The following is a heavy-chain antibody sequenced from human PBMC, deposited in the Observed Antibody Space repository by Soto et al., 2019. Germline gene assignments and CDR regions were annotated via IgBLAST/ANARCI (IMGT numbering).Heavy chain of an antibody. J-gene: IGHJ6*02. Sequence: NPSETLSLTCSVYGWSFRGYYWSWIRQPPGKGLEWIGEINHSGSTNYNPSLKSRVTISVDTSKNQFSLKLSSVTAADTAVYYCALGYCSGGSCYSPTWGMDVWGQGTTVTVSS. D-gene: IGHD2-15*01. V-gene: IGHV4-34*01. CDR2: INHSGST. CDR3: ALGYCSGGSCYSPTWGMDV. CDR1: GWSFRGYY.